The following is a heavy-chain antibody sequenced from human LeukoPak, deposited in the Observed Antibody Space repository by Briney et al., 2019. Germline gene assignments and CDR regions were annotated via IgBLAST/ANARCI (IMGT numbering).Heavy chain of an antibody. CDR1: GFTFSSYA. Sequence: GGSLRLSCAASGFTFSSYAMSWVRQAPGKGLEWVSSISSSGGAIYYAASVKGRFTISRDNSKNTLSLQVSSLRAEDTAVYYCVKGIVLGLAVAVDYWGQGTLVTVSS. J-gene: IGHJ4*02. D-gene: IGHD6-19*01. CDR3: VKGIVLGLAVAVDY. V-gene: IGHV3-23*01. CDR2: ISSSGGAI.